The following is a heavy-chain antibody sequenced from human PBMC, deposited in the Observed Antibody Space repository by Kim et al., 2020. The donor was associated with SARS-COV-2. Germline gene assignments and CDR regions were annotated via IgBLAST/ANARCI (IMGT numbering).Heavy chain of an antibody. J-gene: IGHJ6*03. CDR3: ARWIQQNYYYFYYMDV. Sequence: SLKGRVTISVDTSKNQFSLKLSSMTAADTAVYYCARWIQQNYYYFYYMDVWGKGTTVTVSS. V-gene: IGHV4-34*01. D-gene: IGHD5-18*01.